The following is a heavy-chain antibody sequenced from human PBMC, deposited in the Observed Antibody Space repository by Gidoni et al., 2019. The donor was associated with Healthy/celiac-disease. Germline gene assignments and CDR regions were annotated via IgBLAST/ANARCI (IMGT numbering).Heavy chain of an antibody. CDR1: GFTFSSYS. D-gene: IGHD6-19*01. J-gene: IGHJ4*02. V-gene: IGHV3-21*01. CDR2: ISSSSSYR. Sequence: EVQLVESGGGLVKPGGSLRLSCAASGFTFSSYSMNWVRQAPGKGLEWVSSISSSSSYRYYADSVKGRFTISRDNAKNSLYLQMNSLRAEDTAVYYCASLPEPFEQWLVPTDFDYWGQGTLVTVSS. CDR3: ASLPEPFEQWLVPTDFDY.